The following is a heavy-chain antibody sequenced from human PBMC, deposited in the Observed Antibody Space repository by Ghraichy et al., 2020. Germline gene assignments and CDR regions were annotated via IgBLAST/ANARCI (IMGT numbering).Heavy chain of an antibody. V-gene: IGHV3-33*01. Sequence: GSLRLSCVASGFTFSSYGMHWVRQAPGKGLEWVAAIWADATNKYYADSVKGQFTISRDNSKNTLYLQMNSLRAEDTAVYYCARRGYCSSSICSQTMDVWGQGTTVTVSS. CDR2: IWADATNK. CDR1: GFTFSSYG. J-gene: IGHJ6*02. CDR3: ARRGYCSSSICSQTMDV. D-gene: IGHD2-2*01.